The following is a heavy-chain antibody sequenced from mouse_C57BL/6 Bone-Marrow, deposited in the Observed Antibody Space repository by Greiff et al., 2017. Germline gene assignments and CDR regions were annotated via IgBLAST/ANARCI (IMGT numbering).Heavy chain of an antibody. D-gene: IGHD3-1*01. CDR3: ASLDTPAPVDY. J-gene: IGHJ4*01. CDR2: IRNKANGYTT. Sequence: EVKLMESGGGLVQPGGSLSLSCAASGFTFTDYYMSWVRQPPGKALEWLGFIRNKANGYTTEYSASVKGRFTISRDNSQSILYLQMNALRAEDSATYYCASLDTPAPVDYWGQGTSVTVSS. V-gene: IGHV7-3*01. CDR1: GFTFTDYY.